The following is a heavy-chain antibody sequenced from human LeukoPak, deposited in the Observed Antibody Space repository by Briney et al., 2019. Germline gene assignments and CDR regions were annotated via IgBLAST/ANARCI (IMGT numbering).Heavy chain of an antibody. CDR1: GFTLSSYW. CDR3: ARDDYGDYDCFDY. D-gene: IGHD4-17*01. J-gene: IGHJ4*02. V-gene: IGHV3-7*01. Sequence: GGCLRLSCAASGFTLSSYWMSWVRQAPGKGLEWVANIKQDGSEKYYVDSVKGRFTISRDNAKNSLYLQMNSVRAEDTAVYYCARDDYGDYDCFDYWGQGTLVTVSS. CDR2: IKQDGSEK.